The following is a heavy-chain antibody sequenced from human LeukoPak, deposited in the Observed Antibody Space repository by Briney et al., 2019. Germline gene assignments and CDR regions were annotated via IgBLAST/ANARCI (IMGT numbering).Heavy chain of an antibody. CDR1: GFTFSSYS. D-gene: IGHD2-2*01. Sequence: SGGSLRLSCAASGFTFSSYSMNWVRQAPGKGLEWVSSISSSSSYIYHADSVKGRFTISRDNAKNSLYLQMNSLRAEDTAVYYCASTSWGVPAAKGAFDIWGQGTMVTVSS. CDR2: ISSSSSYI. V-gene: IGHV3-21*01. CDR3: ASTSWGVPAAKGAFDI. J-gene: IGHJ3*02.